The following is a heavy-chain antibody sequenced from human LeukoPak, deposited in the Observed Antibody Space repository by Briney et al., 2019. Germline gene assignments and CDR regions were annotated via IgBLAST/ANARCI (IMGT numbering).Heavy chain of an antibody. CDR1: GGSISGSSYY. CDR2: IYYSGST. Sequence: SETLSLTCTVSGGSISGSSYYWGWIRQPPGKGLEWIGSIYYSGSTYYNPSLKSRVTISVDTSKNQFSLKLSSVTAADTAVYYCARLRRGYDSSGQIDYWGQGTLVTVSS. V-gene: IGHV4-39*01. J-gene: IGHJ4*02. D-gene: IGHD3-22*01. CDR3: ARLRRGYDSSGQIDY.